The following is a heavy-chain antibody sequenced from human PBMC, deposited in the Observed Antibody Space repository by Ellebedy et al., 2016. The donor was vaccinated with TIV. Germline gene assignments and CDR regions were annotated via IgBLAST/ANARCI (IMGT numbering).Heavy chain of an antibody. D-gene: IGHD3-10*01. J-gene: IGHJ4*02. Sequence: GESLKISCAASGFTFSNAWMSWVRQAPGKGLEWVGRITSNTDGGTTDYGAPVTGRFSISRDDSKNTLYPQMNSLRTEDTAMYYCATTYGSGSYNWGQGTLVTVSS. CDR1: GFTFSNAW. V-gene: IGHV3-15*01. CDR3: ATTYGSGSYN. CDR2: ITSNTDGGTT.